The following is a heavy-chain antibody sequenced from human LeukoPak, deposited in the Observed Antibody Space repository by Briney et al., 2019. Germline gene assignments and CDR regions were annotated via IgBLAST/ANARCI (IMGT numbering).Heavy chain of an antibody. V-gene: IGHV4-39*07. D-gene: IGHD1/OR15-1a*01. Sequence: PSETLSLTCTVSGFSISSTSYYWGWIRQPPGRGLEWIGSIYYSGSTYYNPSLKSRATISVDTSKNQFSLKLNSVTAADTAVYYCARENILRFDPWGQGTLVTVSS. CDR2: IYYSGST. J-gene: IGHJ5*02. CDR1: GFSISSTSYY. CDR3: ARENILRFDP.